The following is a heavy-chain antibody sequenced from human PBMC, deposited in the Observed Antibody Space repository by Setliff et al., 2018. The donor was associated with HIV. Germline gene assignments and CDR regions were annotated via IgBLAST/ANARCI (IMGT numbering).Heavy chain of an antibody. D-gene: IGHD1-26*01. Sequence: GGSLRLSCVASGFTFSSYAMHWVRQAPGKGLEWVAVISYDGSNKYYADSVTGRLTISRDNSKNTLYLQMNSLRVEDTALYYCAKDDGSYWGNYFDSWGQGTLVTVSS. CDR2: ISYDGSNK. CDR1: GFTFSSYA. V-gene: IGHV3-30*04. CDR3: AKDDGSYWGNYFDS. J-gene: IGHJ4*02.